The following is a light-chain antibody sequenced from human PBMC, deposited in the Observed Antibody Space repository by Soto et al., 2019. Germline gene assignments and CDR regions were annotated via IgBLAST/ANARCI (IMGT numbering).Light chain of an antibody. CDR3: QQYNSYGT. CDR2: AAS. Sequence: DIQMTQSPSSLSASVGDRVTITCRTSQSISSSLNWYQQKPGKAPKLLIYAASSLQSGVPSRFSGSGSGTEFTLTISSLQPDDFATYYCQQYNSYGTFGQGTKVDIK. CDR1: QSISSS. J-gene: IGKJ1*01. V-gene: IGKV1-39*01.